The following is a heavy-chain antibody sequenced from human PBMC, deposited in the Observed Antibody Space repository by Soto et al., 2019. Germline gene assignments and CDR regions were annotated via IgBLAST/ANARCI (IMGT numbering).Heavy chain of an antibody. J-gene: IGHJ3*01. D-gene: IGHD1-7*01. CDR1: EFTFRSYW. Sequence: EVQLVDSGGGLVQPGGSLRLSCAASEFTFRSYWTHWVRQSPGKGLVWVSRISGDGSSTSYADSVKGRFTISRDNAKNTMNLQMDSLRAEDTAVYYCARSLPGTYGAFDLWGQGTMVTVSS. V-gene: IGHV3-74*01. CDR3: ARSLPGTYGAFDL. CDR2: ISGDGSST.